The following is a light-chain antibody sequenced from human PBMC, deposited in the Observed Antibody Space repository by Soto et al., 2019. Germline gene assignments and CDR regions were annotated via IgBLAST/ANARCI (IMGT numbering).Light chain of an antibody. Sequence: EVVLTQSPGTLSLSPGESATLSCRASQSVSNNYFAWYQQKPGQAPRLLLFGSSDWATGIPDRFSGSGSGTDFTLTSSRLEPEDFAVYYCQQYGSSPPYTFGQGTKLEIK. CDR3: QQYGSSPPYT. V-gene: IGKV3-20*01. CDR1: QSVSNNY. CDR2: GSS. J-gene: IGKJ2*01.